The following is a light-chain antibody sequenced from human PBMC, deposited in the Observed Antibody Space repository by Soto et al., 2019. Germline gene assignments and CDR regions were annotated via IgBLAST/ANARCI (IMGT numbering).Light chain of an antibody. CDR1: QSVSSY. CDR2: DAS. CDR3: QQYSSWPPLYT. J-gene: IGKJ2*01. V-gene: IGKV3-15*01. Sequence: EIVMTQSPATLSVSPGERATLSCRASQSVSSYLAWYQQKPGLPPRLLIYDASTRATGIPDRFSGSGSGTDFTLTISSLQSADFAVYYCQQYSSWPPLYTFGRGTKLEIK.